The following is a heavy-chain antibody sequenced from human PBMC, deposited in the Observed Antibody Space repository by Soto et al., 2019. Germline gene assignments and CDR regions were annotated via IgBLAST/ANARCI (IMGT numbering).Heavy chain of an antibody. CDR3: AKRARDGYNSPIDS. J-gene: IGHJ4*02. Sequence: EVQLLESGGDLVQPGGSLRLSCAASGFIFSNYAMNWVRQAPGKGLEWLAEVSGSGHATYYADSVKGRFTISRDNLKDAVYLQMNSRRTEDSALYYCAKRARDGYNSPIDSWGQGTRVTVSS. CDR1: GFIFSNYA. D-gene: IGHD5-12*01. V-gene: IGHV3-23*01. CDR2: VSGSGHAT.